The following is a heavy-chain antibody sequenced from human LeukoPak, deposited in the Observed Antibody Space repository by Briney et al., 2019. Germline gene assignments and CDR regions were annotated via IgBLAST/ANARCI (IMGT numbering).Heavy chain of an antibody. CDR1: GFTVSSNY. Sequence: PGGSLRLSCAASGFTVSSNYMSWVRQAPGKGLEWVSVIYSGGSTYYADTEKGRFTISRDNSKNTLYLQMNSLRAEDTAVYYCARGLSGYVFDYWGQGTLVTVSS. V-gene: IGHV3-66*02. CDR3: ARGLSGYVFDY. D-gene: IGHD5-12*01. J-gene: IGHJ4*02. CDR2: IYSGGST.